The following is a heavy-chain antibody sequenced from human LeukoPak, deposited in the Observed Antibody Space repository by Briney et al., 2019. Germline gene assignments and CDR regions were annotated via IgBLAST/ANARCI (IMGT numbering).Heavy chain of an antibody. D-gene: IGHD6-13*01. CDR2: IYHSGST. CDR3: ARINRQQLVLDY. V-gene: IGHV4-38-2*01. J-gene: IGHJ4*02. Sequence: PSETLSLTCAVSGYSISSGYYWAWIRPPPGKGLEWIGSIYHSGSTYYNPSLKSRVTISVDTSKNQFSLKLSSVTTADTAVYYCARINRQQLVLDYWGQGTLVTVSS. CDR1: GYSISSGYY.